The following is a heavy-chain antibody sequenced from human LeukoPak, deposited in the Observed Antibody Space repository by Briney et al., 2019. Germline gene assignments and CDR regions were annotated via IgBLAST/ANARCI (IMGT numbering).Heavy chain of an antibody. J-gene: IGHJ4*02. CDR2: IRNKGYGETT. CDR3: ARELRYSYGQYYFDF. V-gene: IGHV3-49*03. Sequence: PGRSLRLSCTTSGFTFGDYAMSWFRQAPGKGLEWVGFIRNKGYGETTEYAASVKGRFTISRDDSKSIAYLQRNSLKTEDTAVYYCARELRYSYGQYYFDFWGQGTLVTVSS. D-gene: IGHD5-18*01. CDR1: GFTFGDYA.